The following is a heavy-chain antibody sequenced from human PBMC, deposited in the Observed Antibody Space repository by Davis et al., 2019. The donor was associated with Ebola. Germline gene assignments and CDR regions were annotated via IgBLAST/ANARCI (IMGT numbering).Heavy chain of an antibody. J-gene: IGHJ4*02. CDR2: IKQDGSEK. CDR3: ATAGQISGWGEFVDY. V-gene: IGHV3-7*01. D-gene: IGHD6-19*01. Sequence: GESLKTSCAASGSTSSNFWMNWVRQAPGKGLEWVANIKQDGSEKHYVDSVKGRFTISRDNAKNSLYLQMNSLRAEDTAVYYCATAGQISGWGEFVDYWGQGTLVTVSP. CDR1: GSTSSNFW.